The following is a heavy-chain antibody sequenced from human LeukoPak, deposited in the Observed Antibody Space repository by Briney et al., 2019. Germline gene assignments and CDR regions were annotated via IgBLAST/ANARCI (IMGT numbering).Heavy chain of an antibody. J-gene: IGHJ4*02. V-gene: IGHV3-30*18. Sequence: GGSLRLPCADSGFTFSRYAMHWVRQAPGKGLEWVAVISYDGSNKFYADSVKGRLAISRDNSKNTLYLQMNSLRTEDTAVYYCAKASNNHGLGGTVEYWGQGTLVTVSS. CDR1: GFTFSRYA. D-gene: IGHD1-14*01. CDR3: AKASNNHGLGGTVEY. CDR2: ISYDGSNK.